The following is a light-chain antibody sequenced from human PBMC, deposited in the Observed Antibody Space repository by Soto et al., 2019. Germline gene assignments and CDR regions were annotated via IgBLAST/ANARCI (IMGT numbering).Light chain of an antibody. J-gene: IGLJ2*01. V-gene: IGLV2-11*01. Sequence: QSALTQPRSVSGSPGQSVTVSCTGTSRDVGIYNYVSWYQQRPGTAPKVMIYDVTNRPSGVPDRFSGSKSANTASLTISGLQDDDEADYYCCSYAGNYTLLFGGGTKLTVL. CDR3: CSYAGNYTLL. CDR2: DVT. CDR1: SRDVGIYNY.